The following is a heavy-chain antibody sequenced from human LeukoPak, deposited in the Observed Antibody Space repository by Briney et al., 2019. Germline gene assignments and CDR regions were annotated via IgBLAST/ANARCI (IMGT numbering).Heavy chain of an antibody. Sequence: GGSLRLSCAASGFTFSSHLMSWVRQAPGKGLEWVANIKQDGREKYYVDSVKGRFTISRDNAKNSLYLQMNSLRAEDTAVYYCARDAGIAWGQGTLVTVSS. V-gene: IGHV3-7*01. CDR2: IKQDGREK. D-gene: IGHD6-13*01. J-gene: IGHJ5*02. CDR3: ARDAGIA. CDR1: GFTFSSHL.